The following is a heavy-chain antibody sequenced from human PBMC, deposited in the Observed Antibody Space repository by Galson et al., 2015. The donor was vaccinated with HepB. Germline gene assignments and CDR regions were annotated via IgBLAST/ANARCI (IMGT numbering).Heavy chain of an antibody. Sequence: SVKVSCKVSGYTLTELSMHWVRQAPGKGLEWMGGFDPEDGETIYAQKFQGRVTMTEDTSTDTAYMELSSLRSEDTAVYYCATGYGVLPPLDAFDIWGQGTMVTVSS. CDR2: FDPEDGET. D-gene: IGHD4-17*01. CDR1: GYTLTELS. V-gene: IGHV1-24*01. J-gene: IGHJ3*02. CDR3: ATGYGVLPPLDAFDI.